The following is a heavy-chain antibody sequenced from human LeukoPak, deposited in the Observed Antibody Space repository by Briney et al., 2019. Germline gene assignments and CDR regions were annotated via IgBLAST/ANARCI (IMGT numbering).Heavy chain of an antibody. CDR2: IKHDGSGK. Sequence: GGSVRLSCAASGFTFTGSAMGWVRQAPGKGLECVANIKHDGSGKEYVDSVKGRFTISRDNAKNSVYLEMSSLRAEDTAVYYCAKWRWRQSEYEDWGQGTLVTVSS. CDR1: GFTFTGSA. D-gene: IGHD5-24*01. J-gene: IGHJ4*02. CDR3: AKWRWRQSEYED. V-gene: IGHV3-7*01.